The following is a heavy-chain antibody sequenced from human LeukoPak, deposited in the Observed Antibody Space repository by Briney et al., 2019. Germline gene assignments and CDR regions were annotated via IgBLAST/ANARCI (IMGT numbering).Heavy chain of an antibody. Sequence: PGGSLRLSCAASGFTFSSYAMSWVRQVPGKGLEWVSTISGSGGSTDYADSVEGRFTISRDNSKNTLYLQMNSLRAEDTAVYYCAKDRVVCSTTSCYPGFDYWGQGTLVTVSS. CDR3: AKDRVVCSTTSCYPGFDY. CDR2: ISGSGGST. J-gene: IGHJ4*02. V-gene: IGHV3-23*01. CDR1: GFTFSSYA. D-gene: IGHD2-2*01.